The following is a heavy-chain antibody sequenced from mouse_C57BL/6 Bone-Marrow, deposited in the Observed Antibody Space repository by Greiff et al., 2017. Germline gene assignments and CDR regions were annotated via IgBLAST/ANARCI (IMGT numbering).Heavy chain of an antibody. V-gene: IGHV5-4*01. Sequence: EVKLVESGGGLVKPGGSLKLSCAASGFTFSSYAMSWVRQTPEKRLEWVATISDGGSYTYSPDNVKGRFTISIDTAKNNLYLQMSRLTSEDTAMYYCAREYGNYPAGFAYWGQGTLVTVSA. CDR3: AREYGNYPAGFAY. D-gene: IGHD2-10*02. J-gene: IGHJ3*01. CDR2: ISDGGSYT. CDR1: GFTFSSYA.